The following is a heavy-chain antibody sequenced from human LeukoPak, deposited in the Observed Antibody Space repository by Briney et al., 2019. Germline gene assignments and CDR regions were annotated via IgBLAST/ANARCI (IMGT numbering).Heavy chain of an antibody. V-gene: IGHV3-30-3*01. CDR2: ISYDGSNK. J-gene: IGHJ4*02. Sequence: GGSLRLSCAASGFTFSSYAMHWVRQAPGKGLEWVAVISYDGSNKYYADSVKGRFTISRDNSKNTLYLQMNSLRAEDTAVYYCARGGELWLYLPYYFDYWGQGTLVTVSS. CDR3: ARGGELWLYLPYYFDY. CDR1: GFTFSSYA. D-gene: IGHD3-16*01.